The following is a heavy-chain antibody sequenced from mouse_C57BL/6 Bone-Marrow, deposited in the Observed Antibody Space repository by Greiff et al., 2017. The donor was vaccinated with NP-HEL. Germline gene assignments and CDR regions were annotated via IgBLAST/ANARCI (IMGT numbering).Heavy chain of an antibody. J-gene: IGHJ3*01. CDR2: INPNNGGT. V-gene: IGHV1-18*01. Sequence: EVQLVESGPELVKPGASVKIPCKAPGYTFTDYNMDWVKQSHGKSLEWIGDINPNNGGTIYNQKFKGKATLTVDKSSSTAYMELRSLTSEDTAVYYCAREEGFAYWGQGTLVTVSA. CDR1: GYTFTDYN. CDR3: AREEGFAY.